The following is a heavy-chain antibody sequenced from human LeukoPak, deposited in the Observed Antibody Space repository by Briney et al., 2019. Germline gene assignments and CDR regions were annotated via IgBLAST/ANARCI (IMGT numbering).Heavy chain of an antibody. J-gene: IGHJ5*02. V-gene: IGHV3-30*04. CDR3: ARAEVTPRGYRLNWFVP. CDR2: ISYDGSNK. CDR1: GFTFSSYA. D-gene: IGHD5-12*01. Sequence: GGSLRLSCAASGFTFSSYAMHWVRQAPGKGPEWVAVISYDGSNKYYADSVKGRFTISRDNSKNTLYLQMNSLRAEDTAVYYCARAEVTPRGYRLNWFVPWGQGTLVTVSS.